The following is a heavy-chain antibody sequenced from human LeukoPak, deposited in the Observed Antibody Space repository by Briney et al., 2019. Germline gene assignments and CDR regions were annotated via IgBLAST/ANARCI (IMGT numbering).Heavy chain of an antibody. Sequence: GGSLRLSCAASGFTFDDYAMHWVRQAPGKGLEWVSLISGDGGSTYYADSVKGRFTISRDNSKNSLYLQMNSLRTEDTALYYCAKDLLRDGEDYYYYYGMDVWGQGTTVTVSS. CDR1: GFTFDDYA. CDR3: AKDLLRDGEDYYYYYGMDV. CDR2: ISGDGGST. V-gene: IGHV3-43*02. J-gene: IGHJ6*02. D-gene: IGHD4-17*01.